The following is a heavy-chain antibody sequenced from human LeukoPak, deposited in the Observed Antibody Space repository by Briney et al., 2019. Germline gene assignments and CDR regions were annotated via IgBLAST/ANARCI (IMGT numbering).Heavy chain of an antibody. CDR1: GFTFSSYA. V-gene: IGHV3-64*01. CDR3: ARSGLRFLEWLYPPGKYYYYYYMDV. CDR2: ISSNGGST. J-gene: IGHJ6*03. Sequence: PGGSLRLSCAASGFTFSSYAMHWVRQAPGKGLEYVSAISSNGGSTYYANSVKGRFTISRDNSKNTLYLQMGSLRAEDMAVYYCARSGLRFLEWLYPPGKYYYYYYMDVWGKGTTVTVSS. D-gene: IGHD3-3*01.